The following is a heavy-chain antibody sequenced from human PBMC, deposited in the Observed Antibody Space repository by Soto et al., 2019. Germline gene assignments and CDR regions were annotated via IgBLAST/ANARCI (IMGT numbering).Heavy chain of an antibody. Sequence: EVQLVESGGGLVQPGGSRRLSCAASGFTLSGYWMSWVRQAPGKGLEWVANIKQDGSEIYYVDSVKGRFTISRDNAKNALFLQMNSLRAEDTAVYYCLNTPSAFDIWGQGTLVTVSS. D-gene: IGHD2-15*01. CDR2: IKQDGSEI. CDR1: GFTLSGYW. V-gene: IGHV3-7*01. CDR3: LNTPSAFDI. J-gene: IGHJ3*02.